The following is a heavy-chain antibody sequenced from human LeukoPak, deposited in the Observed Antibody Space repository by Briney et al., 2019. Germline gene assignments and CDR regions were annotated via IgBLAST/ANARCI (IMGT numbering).Heavy chain of an antibody. CDR2: IWYDGSNK. CDR3: ASRPSYGDYFDD. J-gene: IGHJ4*02. V-gene: IGHV3-33*01. CDR1: GFTFSSYG. D-gene: IGHD4-17*01. Sequence: GGSLRLSCAASGFTFSSYGMHWVRQAPGKGLEWVAVIWYDGSNKYYADSVKGRFTISRDNSKNTLYLQMNSLRAEDTAVYYCASRPSYGDYFDDWGQGTLVTVSS.